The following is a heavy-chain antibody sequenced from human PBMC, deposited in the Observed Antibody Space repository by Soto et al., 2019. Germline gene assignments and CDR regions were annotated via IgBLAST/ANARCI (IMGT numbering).Heavy chain of an antibody. CDR1: GYTFTSYG. D-gene: IGHD7-27*01. CDR3: ARCGVVTGAFYYYYMDV. Sequence: ASVKVSCKASGYTFTSYGISWVRQAPGQGLEWMGWISAYNGNTNYAQKLQGRVTMTTDTSTSTAYMELRSLRSDDTAVYYCARCGVVTGAFYYYYMDVWGKGTTVTVSS. J-gene: IGHJ6*03. V-gene: IGHV1-18*01. CDR2: ISAYNGNT.